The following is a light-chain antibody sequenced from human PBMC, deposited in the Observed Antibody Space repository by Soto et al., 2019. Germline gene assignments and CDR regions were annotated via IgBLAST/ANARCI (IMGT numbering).Light chain of an antibody. Sequence: QSVLTQPPSVSAAPGQTVTISCSGSGSNIGSNSVSWYQQVPGTAPKLLLYDNNKRPSGIPDRFSGSKSGTSATLGITGLQTADGADYYCGTWESDLIVGVFGGGTKLTVL. CDR1: GSNIGSNS. J-gene: IGLJ2*01. CDR2: DNN. V-gene: IGLV1-51*01. CDR3: GTWESDLIVGV.